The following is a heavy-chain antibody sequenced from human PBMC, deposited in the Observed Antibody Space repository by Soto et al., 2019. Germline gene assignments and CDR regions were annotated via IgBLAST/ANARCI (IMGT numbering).Heavy chain of an antibody. CDR3: AKVATGSYHRFDP. J-gene: IGHJ5*02. D-gene: IGHD3-10*01. Sequence: EVQLVESGGELVQPGGSLRLSCAASGFTFNNYWMHWVRHAPGKGLVWVSRINPDGSRTSYADSVKGRFSISRDNAKNALYLQMESLRAEDTALYYCAKVATGSYHRFDPWGQGTLVPFSS. CDR2: INPDGSRT. V-gene: IGHV3-74*01. CDR1: GFTFNNYW.